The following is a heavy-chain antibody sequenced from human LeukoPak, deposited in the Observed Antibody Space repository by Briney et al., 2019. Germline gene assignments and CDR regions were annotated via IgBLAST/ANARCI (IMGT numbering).Heavy chain of an antibody. Sequence: ASVKVSCKASGYTFTSYDINWVRQATGQGLEWMGWMNPNSGNTGYAQKFQGRVTMTRNTSISTAYMELSSLRSEDTAVYYCAGARVGLKKRGSGDPNNTWFDPWGQGTLVTVSS. CDR2: MNPNSGNT. D-gene: IGHD3-10*01. CDR3: AGARVGLKKRGSGDPNNTWFDP. CDR1: GYTFTSYD. V-gene: IGHV1-8*01. J-gene: IGHJ5*02.